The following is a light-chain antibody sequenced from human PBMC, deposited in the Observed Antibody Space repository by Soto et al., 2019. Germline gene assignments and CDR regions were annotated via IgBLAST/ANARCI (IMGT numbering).Light chain of an antibody. CDR1: QSVGSA. V-gene: IGKV3-15*01. CDR2: GAS. CDR3: HQFNNWPPT. J-gene: IGKJ2*01. Sequence: EIVMTQSPATLSVSPGERATLSCRASQSVGSALAWYQQKPGQAPRLLIYGASTRATGIPARFSGSGSGTEFTLTISSLQSEDFAVYYCHQFNNWPPTFGQGTKLEIK.